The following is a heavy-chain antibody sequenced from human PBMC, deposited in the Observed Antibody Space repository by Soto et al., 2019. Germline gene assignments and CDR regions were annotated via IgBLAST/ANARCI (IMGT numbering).Heavy chain of an antibody. CDR1: GDSITTNGYY. D-gene: IGHD2-8*01. V-gene: IGHV4-39*01. CDR3: ARSHYTYGLFIDY. J-gene: IGHJ4*02. CDR2: VYSTGST. Sequence: SETLSLTCSVSGDSITTNGYYWGWIRQPPGKGLQWIGNVYSTGSTFSHPSLTSRVFISVDTSKNKFSLRLTSVTAADTAVYYCARSHYTYGLFIDYWGPGIMVTVSS.